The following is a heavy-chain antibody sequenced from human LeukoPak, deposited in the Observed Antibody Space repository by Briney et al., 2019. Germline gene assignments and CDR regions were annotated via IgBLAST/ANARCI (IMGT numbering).Heavy chain of an antibody. J-gene: IGHJ5*02. CDR1: GGTFSSYA. D-gene: IGHD3-22*01. Sequence: SVKVSCKASGGTFSSYAISWVRQAPGQGLEWMGGIIPIFGTANYAQKFQGRVTITADKSTSTAYLELSSLRSDDTAVYYCARKVTNDSSGYYYRGQFDPWGQGTLVTVSS. V-gene: IGHV1-69*06. CDR3: ARKVTNDSSGYYYRGQFDP. CDR2: IIPIFGTA.